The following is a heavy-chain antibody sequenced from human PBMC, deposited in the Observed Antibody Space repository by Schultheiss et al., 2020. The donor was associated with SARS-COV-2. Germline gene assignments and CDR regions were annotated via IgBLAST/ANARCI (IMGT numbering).Heavy chain of an antibody. CDR1: GFTFSSYG. CDR2: ISSSGSTI. V-gene: IGHV3-48*04. J-gene: IGHJ6*02. Sequence: GGSLRLSCAASGFTFSSYGMNWVRQAPGKGLEWVSSISSSGSTIYYADSVKGRFTISRDNAKNSLYLQMNSLRAEDTAVYYCARARWLQYYYYYYGMDVWGQGTTVTVSS. D-gene: IGHD5-24*01. CDR3: ARARWLQYYYYYYGMDV.